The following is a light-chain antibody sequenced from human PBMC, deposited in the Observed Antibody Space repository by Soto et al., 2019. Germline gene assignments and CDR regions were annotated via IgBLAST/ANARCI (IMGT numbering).Light chain of an antibody. J-gene: IGKJ1*01. CDR3: QQYGSSPRT. V-gene: IGKV3-20*01. CDR1: QSVSSRY. Sequence: EIVLTQSPGTLSMSPGERATLSCRASQSVSSRYLLWNQQKPGRAPRLLSYGASSRATGIPDRFSGSGSGTDFTLTISRLEPEDFAVYYRQQYGSSPRTFGQGTKVEMK. CDR2: GAS.